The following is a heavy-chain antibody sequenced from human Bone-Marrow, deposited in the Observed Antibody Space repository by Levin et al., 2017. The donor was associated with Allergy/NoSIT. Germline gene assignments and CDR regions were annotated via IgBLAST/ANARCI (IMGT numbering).Heavy chain of an antibody. J-gene: IGHJ4*02. CDR1: GFSLSDFA. CDR3: ARAYASGWYSPGD. D-gene: IGHD6-19*01. V-gene: IGHV3-21*06. Sequence: GGSLRLSCAASGFSLSDFAMNWVRQAPGKGLEWVSTISFTGRYIYYSDSVRGRFAISRETATNSVSLQMNSLRVDDTAIYYCARAYASGWYSPGDWGRGTLVTVSS. CDR2: ISFTGRYI.